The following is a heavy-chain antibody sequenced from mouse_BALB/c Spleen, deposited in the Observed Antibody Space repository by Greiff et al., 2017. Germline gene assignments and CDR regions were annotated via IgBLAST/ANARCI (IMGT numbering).Heavy chain of an antibody. V-gene: IGHV5-6-5*01. CDR2: ISSGGST. CDR1: GFTFSSYA. D-gene: IGHD2-2*01. J-gene: IGHJ2*01. CDR3: ARGGVTTFDY. Sequence: EVKLVESGGGLVQPGGSRKLSCAASGFTFSSYAMSWVRQTPEKRLEWVASISSGGSTYYPDSVKGRFTISRDNARNILYLQMSSLRSEDTAMYYCARGGVTTFDYWGQGTTLTVSS.